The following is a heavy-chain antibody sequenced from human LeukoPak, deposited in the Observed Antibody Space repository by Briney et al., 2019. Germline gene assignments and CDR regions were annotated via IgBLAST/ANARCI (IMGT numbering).Heavy chain of an antibody. J-gene: IGHJ4*02. Sequence: GGSLRLSCAASGFTFSRYAMSWVRQAPGKGLEWVSAISGSGGSTYYADSVKGRFTISRDNSKNTLYLQMNSLRAEDTAVYYCAKATMRTTVGNDLNYWGQGTLVTVSS. D-gene: IGHD4-23*01. CDR1: GFTFSRYA. V-gene: IGHV3-23*01. CDR3: AKATMRTTVGNDLNY. CDR2: ISGSGGST.